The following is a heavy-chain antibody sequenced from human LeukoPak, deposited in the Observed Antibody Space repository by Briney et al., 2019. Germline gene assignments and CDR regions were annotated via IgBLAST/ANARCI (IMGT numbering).Heavy chain of an antibody. CDR1: GGSISSGSYY. J-gene: IGHJ4*02. Sequence: SETLSLTCTVSGGSISSGSYYWSWIRQPAGKGLEWIGRIYTSGNTNYNPSLKSRVTISVDTSKNQFSLKLSSVTAADTAVYYCARRASGYSFFDYWGQGTLVTVSS. D-gene: IGHD3-22*01. V-gene: IGHV4-61*02. CDR3: ARRASGYSFFDY. CDR2: IYTSGNT.